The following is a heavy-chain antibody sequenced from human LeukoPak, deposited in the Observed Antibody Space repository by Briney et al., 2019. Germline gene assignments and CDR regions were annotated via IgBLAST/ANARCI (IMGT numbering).Heavy chain of an antibody. CDR3: ATVGGVSGRAFDM. J-gene: IGHJ3*02. CDR1: GFTFSSYW. V-gene: IGHV3-7*02. Sequence: PGGSLRLSCAASGFTFSSYWMSWVRQAPGKGLEWVANIKQDGSQKNYVDSVKGRVTIFRVNAKNSLYLQMNSLRVEDAAVYYCATVGGVSGRAFDMWGQGTVVTVSS. D-gene: IGHD4-11*01. CDR2: IKQDGSQK.